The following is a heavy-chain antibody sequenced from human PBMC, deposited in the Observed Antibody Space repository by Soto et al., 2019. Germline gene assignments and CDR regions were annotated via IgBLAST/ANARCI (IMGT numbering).Heavy chain of an antibody. CDR1: GFTFSSYA. Sequence: GGSLRLSCAASGFTFSSYAMHWVRQAPGKGLEWVAVISYDGSNKYYADSVKGRFTISRDNSKNTLYLQMNSLRAEDTAVYYCARVRKQWLVVPVMDVWGQGTTVTVSS. J-gene: IGHJ6*02. D-gene: IGHD6-19*01. CDR3: ARVRKQWLVVPVMDV. CDR2: ISYDGSNK. V-gene: IGHV3-30-3*01.